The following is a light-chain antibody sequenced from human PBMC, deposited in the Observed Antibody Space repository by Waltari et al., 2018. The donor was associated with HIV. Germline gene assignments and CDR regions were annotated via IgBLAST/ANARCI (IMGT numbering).Light chain of an antibody. CDR1: SSDFGSYNL. CDR3: CSYAGTSTVV. V-gene: IGLV2-23*02. J-gene: IGLJ2*01. CDR2: EVS. Sequence: QSALTQPASVSGSPGQSMTISRTGTSSDFGSYNLFSWYQQHPGKAPKLMIYEVSKRPSGVSNRFSGSKSGNTASLTISGLQAEDEADYYCCSYAGTSTVVFGGGTKLTVL.